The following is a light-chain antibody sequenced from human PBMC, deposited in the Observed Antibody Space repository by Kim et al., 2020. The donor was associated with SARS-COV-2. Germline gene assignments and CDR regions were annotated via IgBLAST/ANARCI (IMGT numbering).Light chain of an antibody. CDR3: QQYNSYYS. V-gene: IGKV1-5*03. J-gene: IGKJ2*03. CDR2: RAS. CDR1: QSIGNL. Sequence: LSASVGDRVTITCRASQSIGNLLAWYQQKPGKAPKVLISRASTLESGVPSRFSGSGSGTEFSLTINNLQPEDFATYYCQQYNSYYSFGQGTKLEI.